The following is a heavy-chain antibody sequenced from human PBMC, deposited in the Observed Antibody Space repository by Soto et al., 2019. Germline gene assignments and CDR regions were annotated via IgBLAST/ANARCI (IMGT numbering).Heavy chain of an antibody. CDR2: IYYSGTT. J-gene: IGHJ5*02. CDR3: ARKPQGTNWFDP. V-gene: IGHV4-59*01. Sequence: SETLSLTYTVSGGSISSYYWSWIRQPPGKGLEWIGYIYYSGTTNYNPSLKSRVTISVDTSKNQFSLKLSSVTAADTAVYYCARKPQGTNWFDPWGQGTLVTVSS. CDR1: GGSISSYY. D-gene: IGHD1-1*01.